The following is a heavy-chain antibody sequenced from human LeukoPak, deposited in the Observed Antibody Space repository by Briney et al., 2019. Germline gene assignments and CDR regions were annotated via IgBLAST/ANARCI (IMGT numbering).Heavy chain of an antibody. Sequence: GGSLRLSCSASGFTFSSFEMNWVRQAPGKGLEWVSYISGSGSTINCADSVKGRFTISRDNAKNSLYLQMNSLRAEDTAVYYCAFGGGFDYWGQGTLVTVSA. V-gene: IGHV3-48*03. CDR2: ISGSGSTI. D-gene: IGHD3-10*01. CDR1: GFTFSSFE. CDR3: AFGGGFDY. J-gene: IGHJ4*02.